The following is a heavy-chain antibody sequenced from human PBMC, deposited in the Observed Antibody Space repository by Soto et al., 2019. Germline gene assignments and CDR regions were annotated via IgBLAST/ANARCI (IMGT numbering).Heavy chain of an antibody. CDR2: ISGSGGTT. V-gene: IGHV3-23*01. CDR1: GFTFSSYA. CDR3: AKAARDFWQGYCPDY. Sequence: GGSLRLSCAASGFTFSSYAMSWVRQAPGKGLEWVSVISGSGGTTYYADSVKGRFTISRDNSKNTLYLQMNSLRAEDTALYYCAKAARDFWQGYCPDYWDQGTQVTVSS. J-gene: IGHJ4*02. D-gene: IGHD3-3*01.